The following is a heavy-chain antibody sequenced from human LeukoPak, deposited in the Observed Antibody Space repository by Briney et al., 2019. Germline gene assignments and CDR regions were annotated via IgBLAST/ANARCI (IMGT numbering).Heavy chain of an antibody. CDR3: ARANSSGYCTNGVCYLPNWFDP. D-gene: IGHD2-8*01. Sequence: SETLSLTCTVSGGSISSYYWSWLRQPPGKGLGWIGYIYYSGSTNYNPSLKSRVTISVDTSKNQFSLKLSSVTAADTAVYYCARANSSGYCTNGVCYLPNWFDPWGQGTLVTVSS. CDR2: IYYSGST. V-gene: IGHV4-59*01. CDR1: GGSISSYY. J-gene: IGHJ5*02.